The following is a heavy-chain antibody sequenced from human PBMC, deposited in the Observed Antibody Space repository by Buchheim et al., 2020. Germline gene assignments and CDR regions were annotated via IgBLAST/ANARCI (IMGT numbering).Heavy chain of an antibody. Sequence: EVQLVESGGGLVQPGGSLKLSCAASGFSFSDSAMHWVRQASGKGLEWVGRIRSKPNSYATANAASVKGRVTISRDDSKNTAYLQMNSLKTEDTAVYYCTRGLKDWYFDFWGRGTL. CDR1: GFSFSDSA. V-gene: IGHV3-73*02. J-gene: IGHJ2*01. CDR3: TRGLKDWYFDF. CDR2: IRSKPNSYAT.